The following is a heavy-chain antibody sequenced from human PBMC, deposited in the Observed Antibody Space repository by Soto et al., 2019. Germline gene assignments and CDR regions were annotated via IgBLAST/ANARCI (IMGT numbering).Heavy chain of an antibody. CDR2: ISDDSSYI. CDR1: GFIFSVYT. D-gene: IGHD3-16*01. V-gene: IGHV3-21*06. J-gene: IGHJ1*01. Sequence: PXVSLRLSFAASGFIFSVYTMNWVRQAPGKGLEWLSSISDDSSYIDYADSLRGRFTVSRDNARNSLYLQIDSLGVEDTAVYYCATPYYFNHWGPGTLVTVSS. CDR3: ATPYYFNH.